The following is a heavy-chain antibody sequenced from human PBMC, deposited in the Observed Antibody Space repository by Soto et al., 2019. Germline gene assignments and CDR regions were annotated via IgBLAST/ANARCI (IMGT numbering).Heavy chain of an antibody. D-gene: IGHD2-15*01. Sequence: SETLSLTCSVSGGSFNSGDYYWSWIRQPPGKGLEWVGFIYYTGSVNSNPSLKSRVTISVATSKKQFSLNLSSVTAADTAVYYCARTVGPGLSDYFDYWGQGTLVTVSS. CDR3: ARTVGPGLSDYFDY. V-gene: IGHV4-61*08. J-gene: IGHJ4*02. CDR1: GGSFNSGDYY. CDR2: IYYTGSV.